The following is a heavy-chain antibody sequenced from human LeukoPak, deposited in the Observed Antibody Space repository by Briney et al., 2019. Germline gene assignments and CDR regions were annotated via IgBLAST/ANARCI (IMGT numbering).Heavy chain of an antibody. J-gene: IGHJ4*02. Sequence: PSETLSLTCTVSGGSISSGYYWGWIRQPPGKGLEWIGSIYHSGSTYYNPSLKSRVTISVDTSKNQFSLKLSSVTAADTAVYYCARVALFITMIVVVHQGFDYWGQGTLVTVSS. V-gene: IGHV4-38-2*02. CDR2: IYHSGST. D-gene: IGHD3-22*01. CDR3: ARVALFITMIVVVHQGFDY. CDR1: GGSISSGYY.